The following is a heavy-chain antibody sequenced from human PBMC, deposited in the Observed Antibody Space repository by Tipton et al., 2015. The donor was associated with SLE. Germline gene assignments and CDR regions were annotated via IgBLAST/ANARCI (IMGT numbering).Heavy chain of an antibody. J-gene: IGHJ3*02. CDR1: GGSISSSSYY. Sequence: LRLSCTVSGGSISSSSYYWGWIRQPPGKGLEWIGSIYYSGSTYYNPSLKSRVTISVDTSKNQFSLKLSSVTAADTAVYYCARRGAKLGAFDIWGQGTMVTVSS. D-gene: IGHD1-26*01. CDR2: IYYSGST. CDR3: ARRGAKLGAFDI. V-gene: IGHV4-39*01.